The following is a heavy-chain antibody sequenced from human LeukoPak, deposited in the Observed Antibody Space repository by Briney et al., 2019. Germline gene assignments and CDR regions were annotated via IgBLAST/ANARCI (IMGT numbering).Heavy chain of an antibody. Sequence: GRSLRLSCAASGFTFGIYAMHWVRQAPGQGLEWVAATSHDGNNKYYADFVKGRFTISRDNSKNTLYLQMNSLRAEDTAVYYCARDRMATNDYWGQGTLVTVSS. CDR1: GFTFGIYA. D-gene: IGHD5-24*01. V-gene: IGHV3-30-3*01. CDR2: TSHDGNNK. J-gene: IGHJ4*02. CDR3: ARDRMATNDY.